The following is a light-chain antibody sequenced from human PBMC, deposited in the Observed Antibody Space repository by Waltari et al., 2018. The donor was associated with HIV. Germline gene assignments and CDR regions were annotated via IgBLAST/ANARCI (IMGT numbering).Light chain of an antibody. CDR2: NVS. Sequence: SALNQPASVFGSPGTSLTTSCPGSSRDVANYNYVAWYQQYPGKAPKLLIYNVSNRPSGVSNRFSGSKSDNTASLTISGLQAEDEADYYCNSYTNNITLVFGTGTKVTVL. V-gene: IGLV2-14*03. J-gene: IGLJ1*01. CDR1: SRDVANYNY. CDR3: NSYTNNITLV.